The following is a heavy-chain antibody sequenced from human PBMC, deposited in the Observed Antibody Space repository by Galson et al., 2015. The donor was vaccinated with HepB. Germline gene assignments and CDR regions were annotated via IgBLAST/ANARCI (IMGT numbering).Heavy chain of an antibody. V-gene: IGHV3-30*18. CDR2: ISYDGSNK. J-gene: IGHJ3*02. D-gene: IGHD3-10*01. CDR3: AKPDGRRGGAFDI. CDR1: GFTFSSYG. Sequence: SLRLSCAASGFTFSSYGMHCVRQAPGKGLEWVAVISYDGSNKYYADSVKGRFTISRVNSKNTLYLQRNSLRAEDTAVYYCAKPDGRRGGAFDIWGQGTTVTVSS.